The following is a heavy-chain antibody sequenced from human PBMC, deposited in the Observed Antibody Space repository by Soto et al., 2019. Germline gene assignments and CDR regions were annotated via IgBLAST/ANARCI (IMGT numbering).Heavy chain of an antibody. D-gene: IGHD7-27*01. CDR1: GFILSDCA. V-gene: IGHV3-48*01. CDR2: ISSSSSVI. Sequence: EVQLVESGGGLVQPGGSLSLSCATSGFILSDCAMNWVRQAPGKGLEWVSYISSSSSVIDYADYVKGRFTVSRDNARNSLYLQMNSLRAEDTAVYYCARDLSWGSNWYYYMDVWGKGTTVTVSS. J-gene: IGHJ6*03. CDR3: ARDLSWGSNWYYYMDV.